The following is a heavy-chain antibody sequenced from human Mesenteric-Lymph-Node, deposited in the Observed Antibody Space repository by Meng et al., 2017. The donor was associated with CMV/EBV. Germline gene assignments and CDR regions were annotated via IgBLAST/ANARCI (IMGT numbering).Heavy chain of an antibody. CDR2: INSDGSST. D-gene: IGHD6-13*01. CDR3: VPYVLAA. Sequence: GGPLRLSCAAPGFTFSSYWMHWVRQAPGKGLVWVSRINSDGSSTNYADSVKGRFTISRDNAKNTLYLQMNSLRADDTAVYYCVPYVLAARGQGTLVTVSS. CDR1: GFTFSSYW. J-gene: IGHJ4*02. V-gene: IGHV3-74*01.